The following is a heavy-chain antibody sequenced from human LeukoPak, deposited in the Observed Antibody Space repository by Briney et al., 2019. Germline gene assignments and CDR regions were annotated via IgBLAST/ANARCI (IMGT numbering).Heavy chain of an antibody. J-gene: IGHJ4*02. CDR3: ARGGRMGATGTTLTLFDF. CDR1: GYIFDTYA. V-gene: IGHV1-18*01. D-gene: IGHD1-1*01. Sequence: ASVKVSCKASGYIFDTYAISWVRQAPGQGLEWMGWISVYNGNTNYAQRLQGRVTMTTDTSTSTAYMELRSLRSDDTAVYYCARGGRMGATGTTLTLFDFWGQGTLVTVSS. CDR2: ISVYNGNT.